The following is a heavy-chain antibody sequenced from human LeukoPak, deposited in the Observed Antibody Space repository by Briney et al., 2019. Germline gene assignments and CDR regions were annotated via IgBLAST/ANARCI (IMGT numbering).Heavy chain of an antibody. D-gene: IGHD6-13*01. CDR1: GGSISSSSYY. J-gene: IGHJ5*02. V-gene: IGHV4-39*01. CDR2: IYYSGST. Sequence: SETLSLTCTVSGGSISSSSYYRGWIRQPPGKGLEWIGSIYYSGSTYYNPSLKSRVTISVDTSKNQFSLKLSSVTAADTAVYYCARQEVAAAWFDPWGQGTLVTVSS. CDR3: ARQEVAAAWFDP.